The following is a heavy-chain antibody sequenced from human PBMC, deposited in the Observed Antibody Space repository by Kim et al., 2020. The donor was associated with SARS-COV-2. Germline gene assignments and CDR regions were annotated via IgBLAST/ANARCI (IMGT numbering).Heavy chain of an antibody. Sequence: SVKVSCKASGGTFSSYAISWVRQAPGQGLEWMGGIIPIFGTANYAQKFQGRVTITADESTSTAYMELSSLRSEDTAGYYCSRDEGYCSGGSCHDYYYSMDLSGPGTTVTVSS. J-gene: IGHJ6*02. CDR2: IIPIFGTA. CDR3: SRDEGYCSGGSCHDYYYSMDL. D-gene: IGHD2-15*01. V-gene: IGHV1-69*13. CDR1: GGTFSSYA.